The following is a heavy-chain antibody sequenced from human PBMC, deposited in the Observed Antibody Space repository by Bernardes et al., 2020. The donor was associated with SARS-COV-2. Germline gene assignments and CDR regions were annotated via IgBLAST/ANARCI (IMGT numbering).Heavy chain of an antibody. J-gene: IGHJ6*02. CDR1: GFTFRSYS. V-gene: IGHV3-48*02. CDR3: ARGYCSSTSCYIYYYYYGMDV. CDR2: ISSSSSTI. D-gene: IGHD2-2*02. Sequence: GGSLRLSCVASGFTFRSYSMNWVRQAPGKGLEWVSYISSSSSTIYYADSVKGRFTISRDNAKNSLYLQMNSLRDEDTAVYYCARGYCSSTSCYIYYYYYGMDVWGQGTTVTVSS.